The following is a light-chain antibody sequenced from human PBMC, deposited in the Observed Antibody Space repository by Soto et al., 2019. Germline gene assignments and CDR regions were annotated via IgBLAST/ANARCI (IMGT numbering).Light chain of an antibody. J-gene: IGKJ2*01. CDR2: DAS. CDR1: QSVSSNY. V-gene: IGKV3-20*01. CDR3: LQYGRSPPYT. Sequence: EIVLTQSPGTLSLSPGERATLSCWASQSVSSNYLAWYQQKPGQAPRLLIYDASSRATGIPDRFSGSGSGTDFTLTISRLEPEDFAVYYCLQYGRSPPYTFGQGTKLEIK.